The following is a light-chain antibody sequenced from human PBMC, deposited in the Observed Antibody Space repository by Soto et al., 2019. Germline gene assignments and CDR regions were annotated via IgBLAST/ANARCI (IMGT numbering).Light chain of an antibody. CDR1: QSVSSN. J-gene: IGKJ1*01. CDR3: QRYDSLRT. Sequence: EIVMTQSPATLSVSPGARDPLSCRASQSVSSNLAWYQQKPGQAPRLLIYGASNRATGIPDRFSGSGSGTDFTLTITRLEPEDFAMYYCQRYDSLRTFGQGTKVDI. CDR2: GAS. V-gene: IGKV3D-15*01.